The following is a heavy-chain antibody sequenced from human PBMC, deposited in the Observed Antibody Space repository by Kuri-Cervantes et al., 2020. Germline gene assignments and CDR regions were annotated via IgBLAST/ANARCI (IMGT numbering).Heavy chain of an antibody. V-gene: IGHV3-7*01. CDR3: ARGHHDYIWGSYGIDY. CDR1: GFTFTHYW. Sequence: GESLKISCAASGFTFTHYWMNWVRQAPGKGLEWVANIKEDGSQQNYVDSVKGRFTISRDNSKNTLYLQMNSLRAEDTAVYYCARGHHDYIWGSYGIDYWGQGTLVTVSS. CDR2: IKEDGSQQ. D-gene: IGHD3-16*01. J-gene: IGHJ4*02.